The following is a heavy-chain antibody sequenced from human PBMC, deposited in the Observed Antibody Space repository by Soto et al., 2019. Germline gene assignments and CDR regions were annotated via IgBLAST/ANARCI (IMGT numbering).Heavy chain of an antibody. CDR2: INPSGGHT. J-gene: IGHJ4*02. CDR3: ARGGHVVVVTAAFDY. V-gene: IGHV1-46*01. D-gene: IGHD2-21*02. Sequence: QVQLMQSGAEVKKPGASVKVSCKASGNTFTNYYIHWVRQAPGQGLEWMGTINPSGGHTTYAQKFPGRVTLTRDTSTSTLYREVTSLRSEDTAVYYCARGGHVVVVTAAFDYWGQGTLVTVSS. CDR1: GNTFTNYY.